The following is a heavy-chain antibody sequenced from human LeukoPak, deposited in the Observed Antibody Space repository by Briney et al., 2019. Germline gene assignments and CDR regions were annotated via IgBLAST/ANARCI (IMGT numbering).Heavy chain of an antibody. D-gene: IGHD1-26*01. Sequence: GGSLRLSCAASGFNFRGYAISCVRQAPGKRREWVSAISGSGARAHYAASVRGRFTISRANSQNTLHLQMTSLRAEDTAVYYCAKEVVMGETNYYYYGMDVWGQGTTVTVSS. CDR1: GFNFRGYA. J-gene: IGHJ6*02. V-gene: IGHV3-23*01. CDR3: AKEVVMGETNYYYYGMDV. CDR2: ISGSGARA.